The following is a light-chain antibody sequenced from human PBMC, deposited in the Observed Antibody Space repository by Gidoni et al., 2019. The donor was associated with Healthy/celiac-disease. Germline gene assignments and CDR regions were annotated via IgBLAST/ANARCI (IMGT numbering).Light chain of an antibody. CDR3: QSYDSSLSAWV. Sequence: QSVRTQPPSVSGAPGQSVNISCTGSSSNIGAGYDVPWYQQLPGTAPKHLIYGNSNRPSGVPDRFSGSKSGTSASLAITGLQAEDEADYYCQSYDSSLSAWVFGGGTKLTVL. V-gene: IGLV1-40*01. CDR1: SSNIGAGYD. J-gene: IGLJ3*02. CDR2: GNS.